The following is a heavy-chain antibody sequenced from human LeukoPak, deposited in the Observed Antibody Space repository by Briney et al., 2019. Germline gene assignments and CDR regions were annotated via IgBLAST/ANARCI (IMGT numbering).Heavy chain of an antibody. CDR3: ARQVYSSGWYRGAFDI. J-gene: IGHJ3*02. V-gene: IGHV4-34*01. CDR1: GGSFSGYY. D-gene: IGHD6-19*01. Sequence: PSETLSLTCAVYGGSFSGYYWSWIRQVPGKGLEWIGEINQSGRTNYNPSLKSRVTISVDTSKNQFSLKLSSVTAADTAVYYCARQVYSSGWYRGAFDIWGQGTMVTVSS. CDR2: INQSGRT.